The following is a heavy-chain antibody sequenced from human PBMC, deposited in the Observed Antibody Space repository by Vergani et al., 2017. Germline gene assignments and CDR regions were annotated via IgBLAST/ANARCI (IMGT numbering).Heavy chain of an antibody. CDR1: GYTFTSYY. CDR2: INPSGGST. Sequence: QVQLVQSGAEVKKPGASVKVSCKASGYTFTSYYMHWVRQAPGQGLEWMGIINPSGGSTSYAQKFQGRVTMTRDTSTSTVYMELSSLRSEDTAVYYCARDNLQWNSHKHYYGMDVWGQGTTVTVSS. CDR3: ARDNLQWNSHKHYYGMDV. D-gene: IGHD1-7*01. J-gene: IGHJ6*02. V-gene: IGHV1-46*01.